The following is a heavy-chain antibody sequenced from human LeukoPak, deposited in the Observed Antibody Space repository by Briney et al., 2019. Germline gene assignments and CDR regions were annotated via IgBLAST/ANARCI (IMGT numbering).Heavy chain of an antibody. Sequence: GGSLRLSCAASGFTFSSYSMNWVRQAPGKGLEWVSSISSSSDYIFYADSVKGRFTISRDSSKNTLYLQMNSLRAEDTAVYYCAKLSVWDGSGNYDYWGQGTLVTVSS. V-gene: IGHV3-21*04. CDR2: ISSSSDYI. CDR1: GFTFSSYS. D-gene: IGHD3-10*01. CDR3: AKLSVWDGSGNYDY. J-gene: IGHJ4*02.